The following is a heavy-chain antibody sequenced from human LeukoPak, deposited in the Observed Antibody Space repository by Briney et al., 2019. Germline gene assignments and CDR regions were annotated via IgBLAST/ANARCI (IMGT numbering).Heavy chain of an antibody. CDR3: ARVFVSDSSNYYYDWNFDL. V-gene: IGHV3-7*01. Sequence: GGSLRLSCAASGFTFSNSWMSWVRQAPGKGLEWVASIKQDGSEDSYVDSVKGRFTISRDNAENSLYLHMISLRAEDTAVYYCARVFVSDSSNYYYDWNFDLWGRGTLVTVSS. CDR2: IKQDGSED. J-gene: IGHJ2*01. D-gene: IGHD3-22*01. CDR1: GFTFSNSW.